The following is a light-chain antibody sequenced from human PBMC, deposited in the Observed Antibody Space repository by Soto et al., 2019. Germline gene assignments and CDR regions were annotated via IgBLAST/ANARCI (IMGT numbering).Light chain of an antibody. CDR2: GAS. V-gene: IGKV3-11*01. CDR1: QSVSSY. CDR3: QQRSNSPPWIT. J-gene: IGKJ5*01. Sequence: GVAEPPATLFLSTRARSPLRFRGVQSVSSYLAWYQKKPGQAPRLLIYGASSRATGIPDRFSGSGSGTDFTLTISSLEPEDSAVYYCQQRSNSPPWITFGQGTRLEI.